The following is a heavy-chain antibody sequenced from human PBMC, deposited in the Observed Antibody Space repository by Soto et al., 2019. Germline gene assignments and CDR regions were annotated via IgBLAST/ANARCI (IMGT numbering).Heavy chain of an antibody. CDR3: AKDHNYYDSSGPDY. CDR1: GFTFSSYA. CDR2: ISGSGGST. Sequence: EVQLLESGGGLVQPGGSLRLSCAAAGFTFSSYAMSWVRQAPGKGLEWVSAISGSGGSTYYADSVKGRFTISRDNSKNTLYLQMNSLRAEDTAVYYCAKDHNYYDSSGPDYWGQGTLVTVSS. J-gene: IGHJ4*02. V-gene: IGHV3-23*01. D-gene: IGHD3-22*01.